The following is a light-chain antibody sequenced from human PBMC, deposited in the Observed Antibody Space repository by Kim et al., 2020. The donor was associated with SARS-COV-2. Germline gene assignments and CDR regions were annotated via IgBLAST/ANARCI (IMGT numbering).Light chain of an antibody. V-gene: IGLV1-44*01. CDR1: SSNIGSNT. J-gene: IGLJ2*01. CDR2: NYN. CDR3: ASWDDRLNGVV. Sequence: QGVTISCSGGSSNIGSNTVYWYQQLPGTAPKLLMYNYNQRPSGVPDRISGSKSGTSASLAISGLQSEDEADYYCASWDDRLNGVVFGGGTQLTV.